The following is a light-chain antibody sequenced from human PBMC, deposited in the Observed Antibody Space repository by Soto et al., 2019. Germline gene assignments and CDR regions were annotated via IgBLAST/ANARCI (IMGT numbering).Light chain of an antibody. V-gene: IGKV3-15*01. CDR2: GAS. CDR3: QHYNYWPHT. Sequence: EKVMTQSPATLSVSPGERATLSCRASQSVDSHLAWYQQKPGQAPRLLIYGASNRATGVPARFTGSGSGTEFTLTISSLQSEDFAVYYCQHYNYWPHTFGQGTKLEIK. CDR1: QSVDSH. J-gene: IGKJ2*01.